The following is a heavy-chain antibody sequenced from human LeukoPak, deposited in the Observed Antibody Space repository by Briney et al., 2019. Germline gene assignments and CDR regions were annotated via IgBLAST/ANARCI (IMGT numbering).Heavy chain of an antibody. CDR2: IYSGGST. CDR3: ARDSREATNYYYYGMDV. CDR1: GFTVSSNY. D-gene: IGHD1-26*01. V-gene: IGHV3-66*01. J-gene: IGHJ6*02. Sequence: PGGSLRLSCAASGFTVSSNYMSWVRQAPGKGLEWVSVIYSGGSTYYADSVKGRFTISRDNSKNTLYLQMNSLRAEDTAVYYCARDSREATNYYYYGMDVWGQGTTVTVSS.